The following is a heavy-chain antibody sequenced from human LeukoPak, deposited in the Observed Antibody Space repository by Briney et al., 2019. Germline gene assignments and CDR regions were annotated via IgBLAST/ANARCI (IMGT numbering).Heavy chain of an antibody. CDR2: INHSGST. D-gene: IGHD2-15*01. CDR3: ARKCTDGSCYSH. J-gene: IGHJ4*02. CDR1: GGSFSGYY. Sequence: SETLSLTCAVYGGSFSGYYWSWIRQPPGKGLEWIGEINHSGSTNYNPSLKSRVTISVDTSKNQFSLKLSSVIDADTAMYYCARKCTDGSCYSHWGQGTLVTVSS. V-gene: IGHV4-34*01.